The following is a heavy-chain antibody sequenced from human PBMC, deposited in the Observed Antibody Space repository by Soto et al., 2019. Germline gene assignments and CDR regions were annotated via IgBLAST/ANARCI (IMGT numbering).Heavy chain of an antibody. J-gene: IGHJ6*02. V-gene: IGHV1-2*04. CDR2: INPNSGTT. CDR3: ARVPRGVYDGMDV. D-gene: IGHD3-10*01. Sequence: QVQLVQSGAEVKKPGASVKVSCKASGYTFTDYYMHWVRQAPGQRLEWMGWINPNSGTTNYAQKFKSWVTMTMDTSITTVYMEVSRLRSDDTAVYYCARVPRGVYDGMDVLGQGTTVTVSS. CDR1: GYTFTDYY.